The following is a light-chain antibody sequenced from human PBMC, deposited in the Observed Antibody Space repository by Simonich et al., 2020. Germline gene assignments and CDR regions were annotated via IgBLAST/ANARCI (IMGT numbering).Light chain of an antibody. CDR3: CSYAGSYTYV. CDR2: DVS. Sequence: QSALTQPASVSGSPGQSITISCTGTSSDVGSYNLVSWYQQHPGKAPKRMIYDVSKRPSGVPDRFSGSKSGNTASLTISGLQAEDEADYYCCSYAGSYTYVFGTGTKVTVL. V-gene: IGLV2-11*01. CDR1: SSDVGSYNL. J-gene: IGLJ1*01.